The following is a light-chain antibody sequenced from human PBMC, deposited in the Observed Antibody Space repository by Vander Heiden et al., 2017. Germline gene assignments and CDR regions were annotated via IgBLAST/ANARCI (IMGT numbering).Light chain of an antibody. Sequence: EIVLTQSPGTLSLSPGERATLSCRASQSVSSSYLAWYQQKPGQAPRLLIYGASSRATGIPDRFSGSGSATDFTLTISRLEPEDFAVYYCQQDGSSPITFGGGTKVEIK. J-gene: IGKJ4*01. CDR2: GAS. V-gene: IGKV3-20*01. CDR1: QSVSSSY. CDR3: QQDGSSPIT.